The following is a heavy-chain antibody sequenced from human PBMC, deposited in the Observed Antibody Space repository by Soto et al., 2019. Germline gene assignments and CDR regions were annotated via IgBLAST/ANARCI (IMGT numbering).Heavy chain of an antibody. Sequence: EVQLVESGGGLVKPGGSLRLSCAASGFTFSSYSMNWVRQAPGKGLEWVSSISSSSSYIYYADSVKGRFTISRDNAKNKLSLQMTSMRAEDTAVYFCGRDTYYYGSGSYSPWGQGTLVTVSS. J-gene: IGHJ5*02. V-gene: IGHV3-21*01. CDR2: ISSSSSYI. CDR3: GRDTYYYGSGSYSP. CDR1: GFTFSSYS. D-gene: IGHD3-10*01.